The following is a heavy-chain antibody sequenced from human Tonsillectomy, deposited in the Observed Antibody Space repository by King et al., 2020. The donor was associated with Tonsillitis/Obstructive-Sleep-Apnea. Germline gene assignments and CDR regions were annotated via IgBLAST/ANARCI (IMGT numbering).Heavy chain of an antibody. CDR2: IYYSGST. Sequence: QLQESGPGLVKPSETLSLTCTVSGGSISSYYWSWIRQPPGKGLEWIGYIYYSGSTNYNPSLKSRVTMSVDTSKNQFSLKLSSVTAADTAVYYCARRPRDSSGYYFDYWGQGTLVTVSS. J-gene: IGHJ4*02. D-gene: IGHD3-22*01. CDR3: ARRPRDSSGYYFDY. V-gene: IGHV4-59*08. CDR1: GGSISSYY.